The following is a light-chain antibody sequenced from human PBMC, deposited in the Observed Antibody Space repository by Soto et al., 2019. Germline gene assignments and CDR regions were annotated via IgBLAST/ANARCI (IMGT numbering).Light chain of an antibody. Sequence: EIVMPQSPATLSVSPGERATLSCRASQTVNNNLAWYQQKPGQAPRLLIYGASARATGIPARFSGSGSGTEVTLTISSLQSEDFAVYYCQQYNNWPLTFGGGTKVEIK. J-gene: IGKJ4*01. CDR3: QQYNNWPLT. CDR2: GAS. V-gene: IGKV3-15*01. CDR1: QTVNNN.